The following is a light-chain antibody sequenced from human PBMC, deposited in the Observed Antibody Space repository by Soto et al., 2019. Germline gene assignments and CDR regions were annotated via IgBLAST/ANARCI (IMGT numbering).Light chain of an antibody. CDR1: QSVDRS. CDR2: HAT. J-gene: IGKJ5*01. V-gene: IGKV3-11*01. CDR3: QHYKNWPPIT. Sequence: EIILTQSPATLSLSPGERATLSCRASQSVDRSLGWYQEKPGQAPRLLVYHATHRATGIPARFSGSGSGTDFTLNIDSVEADDFAVYYCQHYKNWPPITFGQGTRLEIK.